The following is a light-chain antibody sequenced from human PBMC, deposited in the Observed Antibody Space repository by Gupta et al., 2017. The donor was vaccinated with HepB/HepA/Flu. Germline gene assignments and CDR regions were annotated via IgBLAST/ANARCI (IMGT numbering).Light chain of an antibody. CDR3: AAWDDFLNNDMV. J-gene: IGLJ2*01. V-gene: IGLV1-47*01. CDR2: RNN. Sequence: QSVLTQPPSASGTPGQRVTISCSGSSSNIGGNYVYWYQQLPGAAPKLLIYRNNQRPSGVPDRFSGSKSGTSASLAISGLRSEDEDDYSCAAWDDFLNNDMVFGGGTKLTVL. CDR1: SSNIGGNY.